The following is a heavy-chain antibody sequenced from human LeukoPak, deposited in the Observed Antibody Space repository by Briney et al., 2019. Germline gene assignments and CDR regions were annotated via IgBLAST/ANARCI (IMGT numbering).Heavy chain of an antibody. Sequence: ASVKVSCKTSQYTFTNYDISWVRQATGQGLEWMAWMNPNSGKKGYAQKLQGRVTITRNTSISTAYMELTSLRAEDTAVYYCAISYSDYVYFDYWGQGTLVTVSS. CDR1: QYTFTNYD. CDR3: AISYSDYVYFDY. D-gene: IGHD4-11*01. J-gene: IGHJ4*02. CDR2: MNPNSGKK. V-gene: IGHV1-8*01.